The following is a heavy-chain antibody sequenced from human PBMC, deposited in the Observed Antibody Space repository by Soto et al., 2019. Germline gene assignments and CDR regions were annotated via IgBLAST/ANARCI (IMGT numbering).Heavy chain of an antibody. CDR1: GFTFSSYW. J-gene: IGHJ3*02. D-gene: IGHD3-3*01. Sequence: GGSLRLSCAASGFTFSSYWMSWVRQAPGKGLEWVANIKLDGSEEYYVDSVKGRFTISRDNAKNSLYLQMNNLRAEDTAVYYCARPWNSDYTADAFDIWGQGTMVTVSS. V-gene: IGHV3-7*01. CDR3: ARPWNSDYTADAFDI. CDR2: IKLDGSEE.